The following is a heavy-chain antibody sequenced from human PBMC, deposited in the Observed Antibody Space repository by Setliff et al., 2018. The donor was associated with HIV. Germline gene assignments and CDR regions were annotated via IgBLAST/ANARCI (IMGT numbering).Heavy chain of an antibody. Sequence: GGSLRLTCAASGFTISSYSMNWVRQAPGKGLEWVSSISSSSSYIYNADSVKGRFTISRDNAKISLYLQMNSLRAEDTAVYYCARDPPSPYSSGWYFSYYSYGMDFWGQGTTVTVSS. J-gene: IGHJ6*02. CDR2: ISSSSSYI. D-gene: IGHD6-19*01. V-gene: IGHV3-21*01. CDR1: GFTISSYS. CDR3: ARDPPSPYSSGWYFSYYSYGMDF.